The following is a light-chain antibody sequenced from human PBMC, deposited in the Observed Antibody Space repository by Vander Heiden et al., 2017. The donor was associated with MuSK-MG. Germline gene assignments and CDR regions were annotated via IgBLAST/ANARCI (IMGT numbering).Light chain of an antibody. J-gene: IGKJ1*01. CDR1: QSISSY. Sequence: AIRMTQSPSSFSASTGDRVTITCRASQSISSYLAWYQQKPGKAPKLLIFAASTLQGGVPSRFSGSGSGTNFTLTISCLQSEDFATYYCQQDYSHPPTFGQGTKVEIK. CDR3: QQDYSHPPT. CDR2: AAS. V-gene: IGKV1-8*01.